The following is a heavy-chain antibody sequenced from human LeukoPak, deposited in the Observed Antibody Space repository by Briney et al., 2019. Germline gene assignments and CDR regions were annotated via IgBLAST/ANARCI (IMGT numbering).Heavy chain of an antibody. V-gene: IGHV3-23*01. CDR2: ISGSGGNT. J-gene: IGHJ6*02. CDR1: GFTFSSYA. CDR3: AKRYCSGGSCSYYYYYGMDV. Sequence: GGSLRLSCAASGFTFSSYAMNWVRQAPGKGLEWVSAISGSGGNTYYADSVKGRLTISRDNSKNTLYLQMDRLRAEDTAVYYCAKRYCSGGSCSYYYYYGMDVWGQGTTVTVSS. D-gene: IGHD2-15*01.